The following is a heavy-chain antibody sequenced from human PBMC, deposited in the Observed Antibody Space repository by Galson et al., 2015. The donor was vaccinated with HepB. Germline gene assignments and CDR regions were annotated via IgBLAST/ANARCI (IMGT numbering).Heavy chain of an antibody. V-gene: IGHV3-30*04. D-gene: IGHD3-16*01. J-gene: IGHJ3*02. CDR2: ISYDGSNK. CDR3: ARVPITFGGVMPDAFDI. CDR1: GFTFSSYA. Sequence: SLRLSCAASGFTFSSYAMHWVRQAPGKGLEWVAVISYDGSNKYYADSVKGRFTISRDNSKNTLYLQMNSLRAEDTAVYYCARVPITFGGVMPDAFDIWGQGTMVTVSS.